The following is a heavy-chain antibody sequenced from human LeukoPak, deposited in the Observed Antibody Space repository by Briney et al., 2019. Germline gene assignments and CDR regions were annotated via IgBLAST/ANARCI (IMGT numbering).Heavy chain of an antibody. Sequence: ASVKVSCTASGGTFSSYAISWVRQAPGQGLEWMGGIIPIFGTANYAQKFQGRVTITADESTSTAYMELSSLRSEDTAVYYCARAPRQGKYYYDSSGYYYFDYWGQGTLVTVSS. CDR3: ARAPRQGKYYYDSSGYYYFDY. D-gene: IGHD3-22*01. V-gene: IGHV1-69*13. CDR2: IIPIFGTA. CDR1: GGTFSSYA. J-gene: IGHJ4*02.